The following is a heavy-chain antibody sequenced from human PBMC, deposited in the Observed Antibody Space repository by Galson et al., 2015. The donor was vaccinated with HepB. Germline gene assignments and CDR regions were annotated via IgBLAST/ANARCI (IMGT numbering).Heavy chain of an antibody. CDR1: GFTFSDYY. CDR2: ISSSGSTI. D-gene: IGHD6-13*01. V-gene: IGHV3-11*01. CDR3: AGGDANDGAAAGTLWFDL. J-gene: IGHJ5*02. Sequence: SLRLSCAASGFTFSDYYMSWIRQAPGKGLEWVSYISSSGSTIYYADSVKGRFTISRDNAKNSLYLQMNSLRAEDTAVYYCAGGDANDGAAAGTLWFDLWGQGTLVTVSS.